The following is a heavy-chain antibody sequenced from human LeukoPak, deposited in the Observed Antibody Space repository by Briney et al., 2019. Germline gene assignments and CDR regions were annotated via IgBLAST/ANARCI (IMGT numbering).Heavy chain of an antibody. Sequence: SVKVSCKASGGTFSSYAISWVRQAPGQGLEWMGRIIPILGIANYAQKFQGRVTITADKSTSTAYMELSSLRSEDTAVYYCAREITGTTEETFDYWGQGTLVTVSS. V-gene: IGHV1-69*04. J-gene: IGHJ4*02. CDR2: IIPILGIA. CDR1: GGTFSSYA. CDR3: AREITGTTEETFDY. D-gene: IGHD1-7*01.